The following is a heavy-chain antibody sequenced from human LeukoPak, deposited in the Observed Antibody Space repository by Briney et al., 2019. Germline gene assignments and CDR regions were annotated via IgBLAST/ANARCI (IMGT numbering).Heavy chain of an antibody. V-gene: IGHV6-1*01. CDR3: VRAHNWNFGY. CDR1: GDSVSSNSVA. Sequence: SQTLSLTCVISGDSVSSNSVAWNWIRQSPSRGLEWLGGTYYRSKWYNDYATSVKSRITINPDTSKNQFSLQLNSVTPEDTAIYYCVRAHNWNFGYWGQGTLVTVSS. J-gene: IGHJ4*02. CDR2: TYYRSKWYN. D-gene: IGHD1-7*01.